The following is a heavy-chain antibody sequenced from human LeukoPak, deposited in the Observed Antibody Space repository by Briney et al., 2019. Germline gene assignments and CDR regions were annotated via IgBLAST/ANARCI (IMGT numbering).Heavy chain of an antibody. D-gene: IGHD3-10*01. J-gene: IGHJ5*02. V-gene: IGHV1-46*01. Sequence: GASVKVSCKASGYTFTSYYMHWVRQAPGQGLEWMGIINPSGGSTSYAQKFQGRVTMTRDTSTSTVYMELSRLRSDDTAVYYCAREGSGVTMVRRNWFDPWGQGTLVTVSS. CDR3: AREGSGVTMVRRNWFDP. CDR2: INPSGGST. CDR1: GYTFTSYY.